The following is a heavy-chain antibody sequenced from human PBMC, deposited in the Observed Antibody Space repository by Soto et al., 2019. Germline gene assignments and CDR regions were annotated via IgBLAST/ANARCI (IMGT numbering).Heavy chain of an antibody. Sequence: SETLSLTCAVSGGSISSGGYSWSWIRQPPGKGLEWIGYIYHSGSTYYNPSLKSRVTISVDRSKNQFSLKLSSVTAADTAVYYCATEVLAAAGRDRFDYSGQGTLVTVSS. V-gene: IGHV4-30-2*01. D-gene: IGHD6-13*01. J-gene: IGHJ4*02. CDR3: ATEVLAAAGRDRFDY. CDR1: GGSISSGGYS. CDR2: IYHSGST.